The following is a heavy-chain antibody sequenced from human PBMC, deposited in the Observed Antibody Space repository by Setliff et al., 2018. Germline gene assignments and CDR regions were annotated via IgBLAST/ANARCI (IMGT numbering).Heavy chain of an antibody. CDR3: AREGVDTRSSTDYRYYMDV. J-gene: IGHJ6*03. Sequence: ASVKVSCKTSGYTFTNFGINWVRQAPGQGLEWMGWNSAYAQKFHGRVTIITDESTSTAYMELSSLTSDDTAVYYCAREGVDTRSSTDYRYYMDVWGQGTTVTVSS. CDR1: GYTFTNFG. CDR2: NSA. D-gene: IGHD5-18*01. V-gene: IGHV1-18*01.